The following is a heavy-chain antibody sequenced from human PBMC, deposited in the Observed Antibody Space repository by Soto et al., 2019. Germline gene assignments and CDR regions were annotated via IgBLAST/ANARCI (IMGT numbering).Heavy chain of an antibody. D-gene: IGHD1-7*01. V-gene: IGHV1-69*01. CDR3: ARDWNYSFDY. Sequence: WVRQAPGRGLEWMGGIIPIFGTANYAQKFQGRVTITADESTSTAYMELSSLRSEDTAVYYCARDWNYSFDYWGQGTLVTVSS. CDR2: IIPIFGTA. J-gene: IGHJ4*02.